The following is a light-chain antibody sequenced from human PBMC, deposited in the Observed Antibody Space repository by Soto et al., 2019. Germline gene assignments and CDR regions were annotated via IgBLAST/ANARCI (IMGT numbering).Light chain of an antibody. Sequence: QSALTQPASMSGSPGQSITISCTGTSSDVGGYNFVSWYQQHPGKAPKLMIYEVSNRPSGVSYRFSGSKSGNTASLTISGLQAEDEADYYYSSYTSSVTLVFGGGTKLTVL. CDR2: EVS. J-gene: IGLJ2*01. V-gene: IGLV2-14*01. CDR1: SSDVGGYNF. CDR3: SSYTSSVTLV.